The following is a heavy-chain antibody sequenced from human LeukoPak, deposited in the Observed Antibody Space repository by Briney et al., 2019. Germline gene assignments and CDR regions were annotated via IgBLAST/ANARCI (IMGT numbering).Heavy chain of an antibody. V-gene: IGHV3-7*03. D-gene: IGHD1-26*01. CDR2: IKPDGSAE. Sequence: PGGSLRLSCATSGFTFSSNWMSWVRHVPGRGLDWVANIKPDGSAEYYAASVKGRFTVSRDNAKNSLYLQMSSLRAEDTAVYYCGKNRYSGSLSPFDIWGQGTMVTVSS. J-gene: IGHJ3*02. CDR3: GKNRYSGSLSPFDI. CDR1: GFTFSSNW.